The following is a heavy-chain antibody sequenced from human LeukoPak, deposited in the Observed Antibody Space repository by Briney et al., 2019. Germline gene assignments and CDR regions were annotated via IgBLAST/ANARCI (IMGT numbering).Heavy chain of an antibody. CDR2: INPNSGGT. CDR1: GYTFTGYY. CDR3: ARDGLAVAGNDY. Sequence: ASVKVSCKASGYTFTGYYMHWVRQAPGQGLEWMGWINPNSGGTNYAQKFQGRVTMTRDTSISTAYMELSRLRPDDTAVYYCARDGLAVAGNDYWGQGTLVTVSS. D-gene: IGHD6-19*01. J-gene: IGHJ4*02. V-gene: IGHV1-2*02.